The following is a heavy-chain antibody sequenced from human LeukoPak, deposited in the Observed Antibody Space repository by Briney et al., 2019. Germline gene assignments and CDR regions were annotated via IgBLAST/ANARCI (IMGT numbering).Heavy chain of an antibody. J-gene: IGHJ6*02. V-gene: IGHV4-31*03. Sequence: SETLSLTCTVSGGSISSGGNYWSWIRQHPGRGLEWIGYIYYSGSTYYNPSLKSRVTISLDTSKNQFSLKLTSVTAADTAVYYCARAGFSFVVVPAAMPDSTFYYGMDVWGQGTTVTVSS. CDR1: GGSISSGGNY. CDR3: ARAGFSFVVVPAAMPDSTFYYGMDV. CDR2: IYYSGST. D-gene: IGHD2-2*01.